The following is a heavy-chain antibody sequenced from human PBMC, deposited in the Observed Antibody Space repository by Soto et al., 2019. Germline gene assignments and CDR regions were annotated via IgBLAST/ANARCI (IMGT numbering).Heavy chain of an antibody. CDR1: GFVFSTYS. CDR2: ISSTSGTI. J-gene: IGHJ6*02. V-gene: IGHV3-48*02. D-gene: IGHD6-19*01. Sequence: EGQLVESGGNLVRPGGSLRLSCEASGFVFSTYSMNWVRQAPGKGLEWISYISSTSGTIYYADSVKGRFTIFRDNAKTSRGLQRNGLRDEDTAVYYCATQKRRVSVAGTLYGLGVWGQGTRVTVSS. CDR3: ATQKRRVSVAGTLYGLGV.